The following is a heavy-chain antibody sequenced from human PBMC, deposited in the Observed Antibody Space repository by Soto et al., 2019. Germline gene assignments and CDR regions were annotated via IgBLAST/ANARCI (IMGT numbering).Heavy chain of an antibody. Sequence: QVQLVQSGAEVKKPGASLRVSCETSGGTSTIYTITWVRQAPGQGLQWMGRIVPTLRITNYGQEFQGRLTITADSSTSTAHIELTSLTSEDTAVYYCATDKYGAGRVGVHSWGQGTLVTVSS. D-gene: IGHD1-26*01. CDR1: GGTSTIYT. CDR2: IVPTLRIT. J-gene: IGHJ5*02. V-gene: IGHV1-69*08. CDR3: ATDKYGAGRVGVHS.